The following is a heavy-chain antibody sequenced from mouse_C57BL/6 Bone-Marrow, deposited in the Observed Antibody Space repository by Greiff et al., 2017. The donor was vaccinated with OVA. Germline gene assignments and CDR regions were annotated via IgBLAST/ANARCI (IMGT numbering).Heavy chain of an antibody. CDR1: GFTFSDFY. CDR2: SRNKANDYTT. CDR3: ARVYDYDWYFDV. J-gene: IGHJ1*03. V-gene: IGHV7-1*01. Sequence: EVKLVESGGGLVQSGRSLRLSCATSGFTFSDFYMEWVRQAPGKGLEWIAASRNKANDYTTEYSASVKGRFIVSRDTSQSILYLQMNALRAEDTAIYYCARVYDYDWYFDVWGTGTTVTVSS. D-gene: IGHD2-4*01.